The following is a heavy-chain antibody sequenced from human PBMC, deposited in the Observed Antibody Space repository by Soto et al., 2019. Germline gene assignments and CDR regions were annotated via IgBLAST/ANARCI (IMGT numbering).Heavy chain of an antibody. CDR1: GGTFSRHA. V-gene: IGHV1-69*01. Sequence: QVQLVQSGSEVKMPGSSVKVSCKTSGGTFSRHAINWVRQAPGQGLEWMGGIITLFGTTNYAQKFKGRVTISADESTSTAYMELSSLTSEDAAVYYCARAAIHGSSWYCCFDPWGQGNLVTVSS. J-gene: IGHJ5*02. CDR3: ARAAIHGSSWYCCFDP. CDR2: IITLFGTT. D-gene: IGHD6-13*01.